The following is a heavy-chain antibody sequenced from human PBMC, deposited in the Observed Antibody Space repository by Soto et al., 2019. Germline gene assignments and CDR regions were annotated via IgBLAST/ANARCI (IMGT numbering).Heavy chain of an antibody. CDR3: ARDNADTINWFDP. CDR1: GGTFSSYA. J-gene: IGHJ5*02. CDR2: IIPIFGTA. V-gene: IGHV1-69*13. Sequence: ASVKVSCKASGGTFSSYAISWVRQAPGQGLEWMGGIIPIFGTANYAQKFQGRVTITADESTSTAYMELSSLRSEDTAVYYCARDNADTINWFDPWGQGTLVTVSS. D-gene: IGHD2-8*01.